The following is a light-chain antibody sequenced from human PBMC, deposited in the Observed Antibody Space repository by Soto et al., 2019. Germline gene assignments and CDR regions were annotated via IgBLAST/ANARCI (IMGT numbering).Light chain of an antibody. Sequence: QSVLTQSPSASASLGASVKLTCTLSSGHSNYAIAWHQQQPEKGPRYLMKLNSDGSHSKGDGIPERFSGSSSGAERYLTISSLQSEDEADYYCQTWVTGIVVFGGGTKLTVL. J-gene: IGLJ2*01. CDR2: LNSDGSH. CDR1: SGHSNYA. CDR3: QTWVTGIVV. V-gene: IGLV4-69*01.